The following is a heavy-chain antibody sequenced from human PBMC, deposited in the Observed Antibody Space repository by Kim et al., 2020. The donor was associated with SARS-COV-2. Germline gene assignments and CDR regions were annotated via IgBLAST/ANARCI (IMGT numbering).Heavy chain of an antibody. V-gene: IGHV4-34*01. CDR3: ARGRYSSSWYGPHWYFDL. Sequence: LTSRVTISVDTSKNQFSRKLSSVTAADTAVYYCARGRYSSSWYGPHWYFDLWGRGTLVTVSS. D-gene: IGHD6-13*01. J-gene: IGHJ2*01.